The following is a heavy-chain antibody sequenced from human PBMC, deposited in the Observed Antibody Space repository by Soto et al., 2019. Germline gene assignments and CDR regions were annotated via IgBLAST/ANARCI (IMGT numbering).Heavy chain of an antibody. Sequence: PSETLSLTCSVSSGSINSGDYYWSWIRQPPGKGLEWIGYIYFSGSTYYNQSLKSRVTMSVDTSKSQFSLKLSSVTAADTAVYYCARRYSSSLDFWGQGTLVTVSS. J-gene: IGHJ4*02. CDR3: ARRYSSSLDF. V-gene: IGHV4-30-4*01. D-gene: IGHD6-13*01. CDR1: SGSINSGDYY. CDR2: IYFSGST.